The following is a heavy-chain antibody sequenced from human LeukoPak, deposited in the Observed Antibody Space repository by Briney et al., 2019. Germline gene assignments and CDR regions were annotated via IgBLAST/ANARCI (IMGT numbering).Heavy chain of an antibody. CDR2: ISGSGGST. D-gene: IGHD5-12*01. Sequence: GGSLRLSCAASGFTFSSYAMSWVRQAPGKGLEWVSAISGSGGSTYYADSVKGRFSISRDNSNNTLYLLMNSLRAEDTAVYYCARGFLGYVFFDHWGQGTLVTVSS. CDR3: ARGFLGYVFFDH. J-gene: IGHJ4*02. CDR1: GFTFSSYA. V-gene: IGHV3-23*01.